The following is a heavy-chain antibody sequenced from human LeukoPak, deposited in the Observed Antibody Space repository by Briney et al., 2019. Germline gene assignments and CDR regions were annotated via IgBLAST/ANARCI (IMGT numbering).Heavy chain of an antibody. CDR3: ALAAPSFDY. J-gene: IGHJ4*02. CDR1: GFIFSDHY. D-gene: IGHD2-15*01. Sequence: GGSLRLSCAASGFIFSDHYMDWVRQAPGKGLEWVANIKQDGSEKYYVDSVKGRFTISRDNAKNSLYLQMNSLRAEDTAVYYCALAAPSFDYWGQGTLVTVSS. CDR2: IKQDGSEK. V-gene: IGHV3-7*01.